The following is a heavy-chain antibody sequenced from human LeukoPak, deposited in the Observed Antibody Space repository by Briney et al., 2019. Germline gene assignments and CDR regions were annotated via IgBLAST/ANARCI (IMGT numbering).Heavy chain of an antibody. D-gene: IGHD3-3*01. Sequence: SETPSLTCTVSGYSISSGYYWGWIRQPPGKGLEWIGSIYHSGSTYYNPSLKSRVTISVDTSKNQFSLKLSSVTAADTAVYYCARDPNTIFGVVTNFDYWGQGTLVTVSS. V-gene: IGHV4-38-2*02. CDR1: GYSISSGYY. J-gene: IGHJ4*02. CDR2: IYHSGST. CDR3: ARDPNTIFGVVTNFDY.